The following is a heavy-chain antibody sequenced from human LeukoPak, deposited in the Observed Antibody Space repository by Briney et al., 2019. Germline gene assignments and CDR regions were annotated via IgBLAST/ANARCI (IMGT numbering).Heavy chain of an antibody. Sequence: SETLSLTCTVSGGSISSGDYYWSWIRQPPGKGLEWIGYIYYSGSTYYNPSLKSRVTISVDTSKNQFPLKLSSVTAADTAVYYCARSLLDYYDSSGYYAFDIWGQGTMVTVSS. D-gene: IGHD3-22*01. CDR3: ARSLLDYYDSSGYYAFDI. CDR1: GGSISSGDYY. J-gene: IGHJ3*02. V-gene: IGHV4-30-4*01. CDR2: IYYSGST.